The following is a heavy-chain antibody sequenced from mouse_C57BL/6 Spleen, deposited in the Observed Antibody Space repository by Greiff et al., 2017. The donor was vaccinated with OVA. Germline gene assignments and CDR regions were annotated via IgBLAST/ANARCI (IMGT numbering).Heavy chain of an antibody. Sequence: QVQLQQSGPELVKPGASVKISCKASGYAFSSYWMNWVKQRPGKGLEWIGRISPGDGDTNYNGKFKGKATLTADKSSSTAYMQLSSLTSEDSAVYFCARHENSTTVDACDWGQGTTLTAST. CDR1: GYAFSSYW. CDR3: ARHENSTTVDACD. D-gene: IGHD1-1*01. V-gene: IGHV1-82*01. CDR2: ISPGDGDT. J-gene: IGHJ2*01.